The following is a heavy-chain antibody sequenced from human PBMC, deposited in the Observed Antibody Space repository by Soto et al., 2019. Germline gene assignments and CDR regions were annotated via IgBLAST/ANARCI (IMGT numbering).Heavy chain of an antibody. CDR3: AREDSAVAAPGVTDRWYYYGMDV. Sequence: GGSLRLSCAASGFTFSSYGMRWVRQAPGKGLEWVAVIWYDGSNKYYADSVKGRFTITRDNSKNTLYLQMNSLRAEDTAVYYCAREDSAVAAPGVTDRWYYYGMDVWGQGTTVTVSS. CDR2: IWYDGSNK. D-gene: IGHD6-19*01. J-gene: IGHJ6*02. CDR1: GFTFSSYG. V-gene: IGHV3-33*01.